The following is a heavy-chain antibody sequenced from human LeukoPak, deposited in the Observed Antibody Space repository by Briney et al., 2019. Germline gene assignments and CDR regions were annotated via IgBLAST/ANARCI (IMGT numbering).Heavy chain of an antibody. J-gene: IGHJ6*02. D-gene: IGHD3-16*01. V-gene: IGHV3-21*01. Sequence: GGSLRLSCAASGFTFSSHSMNWVRQAPGKGLEWVSSISSSSSYIYYADSVKGRFTISRDNAKNTLYLQMNSLRAEDTAVYYCARFEGYYNGFDILGQGTTVTVSS. CDR3: ARFEGYYNGFDI. CDR2: ISSSSSYI. CDR1: GFTFSSHS.